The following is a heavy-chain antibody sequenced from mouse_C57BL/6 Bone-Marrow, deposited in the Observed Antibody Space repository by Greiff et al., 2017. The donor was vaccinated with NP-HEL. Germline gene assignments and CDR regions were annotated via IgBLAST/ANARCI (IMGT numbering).Heavy chain of an antibody. J-gene: IGHJ2*01. D-gene: IGHD3-2*02. CDR3: ARSDSSGFYFDY. CDR2: IRNKANGYTT. CDR1: GFTFTDYY. Sequence: EVNVVESGGGLVQPGGSLSLSCAASGFTFTDYYMSWVRQPPGKALEWLGFIRNKANGYTTEYSASVKGRFTISRDNSQSILYLQMNALRAEDSATYYCARSDSSGFYFDYWGQGTTLTVSS. V-gene: IGHV7-3*01.